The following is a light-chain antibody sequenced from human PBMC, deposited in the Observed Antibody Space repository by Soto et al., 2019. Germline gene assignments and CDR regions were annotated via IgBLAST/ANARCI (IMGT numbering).Light chain of an antibody. Sequence: QSVVTQEPSLTVYPGGTVTLTCGSKTGAVTTDHYPYWFQQKPGQAPRTLIWDTSNKHSWTPARFSGSLLGGQAALTLSGAQPEDEAEYSCLLSYTGTWVFGGGTKLTVL. J-gene: IGLJ3*02. CDR2: DTS. V-gene: IGLV7-46*01. CDR1: TGAVTTDHY. CDR3: LLSYTGTWV.